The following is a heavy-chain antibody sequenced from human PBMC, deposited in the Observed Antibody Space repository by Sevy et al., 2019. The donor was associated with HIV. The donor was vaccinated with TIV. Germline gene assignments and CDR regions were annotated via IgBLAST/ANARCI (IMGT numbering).Heavy chain of an antibody. CDR2: ISSSSYI. D-gene: IGHD1-26*01. CDR3: ARGGFDGIFDP. J-gene: IGHJ5*02. CDR1: GFTFSSYS. V-gene: IGHV3-21*01. Sequence: GGSLRLSCAASGFTFSSYSMNWVRQAPGKGLEWVSSISSSSYIYYTDSVKGRFTISGDNAKNSLYLQMNSLRAEDTAVYYCARGGFDGIFDPWGQGTLVTVSS.